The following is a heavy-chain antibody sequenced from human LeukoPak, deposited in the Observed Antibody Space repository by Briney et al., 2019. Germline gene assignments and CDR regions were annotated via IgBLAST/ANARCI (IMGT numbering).Heavy chain of an antibody. J-gene: IGHJ4*02. Sequence: GGSLRLSCAASGFTFSSYSMNWVRQAPGKGLEWVSYISSSSSYIYYADSVKGRFTISRDNAKNSLYLQMNSLRAEDTGLYYCARDLYSSSWYFVSPGGYWGQGTLVTVSS. D-gene: IGHD6-13*01. V-gene: IGHV3-21*04. CDR1: GFTFSSYS. CDR2: ISSSSSYI. CDR3: ARDLYSSSWYFVSPGGY.